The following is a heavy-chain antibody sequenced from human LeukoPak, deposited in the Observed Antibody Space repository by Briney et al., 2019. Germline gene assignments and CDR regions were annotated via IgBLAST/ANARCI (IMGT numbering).Heavy chain of an antibody. V-gene: IGHV4-59*08. Sequence: SETLSLTCTVSGGSISTHYWTWIRQSPGQGLEWIGNIYYSGSTNYNPSLKSRISISVDTSKNQFSLKLNSVTAADTAVYYCARPLGSKNAFDIWGQGTMVTVSS. CDR1: GGSISTHY. CDR2: IYYSGST. J-gene: IGHJ3*02. CDR3: ARPLGSKNAFDI. D-gene: IGHD1-1*01.